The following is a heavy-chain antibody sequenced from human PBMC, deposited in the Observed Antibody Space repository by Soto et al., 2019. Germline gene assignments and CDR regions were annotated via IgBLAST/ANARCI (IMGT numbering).Heavy chain of an antibody. V-gene: IGHV3-23*01. CDR1: GFTFSNFA. J-gene: IGHJ1*01. CDR3: ARDFTSSGKYFQH. Sequence: EVQLLESGGDLGQPGGSLRLSCAVSGFTFSNFAMSWVRQARGKGLEWVSAISGSGDKTYYADSVKGRFTISRDNSKDTLYLQMSSLRVEDTGIYYCARDFTSSGKYFQHWGQGTLVTVSS. CDR2: ISGSGDKT.